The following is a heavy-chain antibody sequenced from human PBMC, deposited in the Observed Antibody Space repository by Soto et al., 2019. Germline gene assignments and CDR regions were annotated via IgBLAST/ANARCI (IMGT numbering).Heavy chain of an antibody. D-gene: IGHD5-18*01. CDR1: GYTFTSYD. Sequence: RASVKVSCKASGYTFTSYDINWVRQATGQGLEWMGWMNPNSGNTGYAQKFQGRVTMTRNTSISTAYMELSSLRYEDTAVYYCARGQRGPYTAMVFDYWGQGTLVTVSS. CDR2: MNPNSGNT. V-gene: IGHV1-8*01. J-gene: IGHJ4*02. CDR3: ARGQRGPYTAMVFDY.